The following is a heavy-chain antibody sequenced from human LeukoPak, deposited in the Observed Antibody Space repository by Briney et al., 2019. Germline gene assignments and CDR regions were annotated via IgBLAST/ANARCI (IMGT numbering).Heavy chain of an antibody. CDR3: ARAYCGGDCHYYFDY. V-gene: IGHV3-21*01. Sequence: PGGSLRLSCAASGFTFSSYSMNWVRQAPGKGLEWVSSISSSSSYIYYADSVKGRFTISRDNAKNSLYLQMNSLRAEDTAVYYCARAYCGGDCHYYFDYWGQGTLVTVSS. CDR1: GFTFSSYS. J-gene: IGHJ4*02. CDR2: ISSSSSYI. D-gene: IGHD2-21*02.